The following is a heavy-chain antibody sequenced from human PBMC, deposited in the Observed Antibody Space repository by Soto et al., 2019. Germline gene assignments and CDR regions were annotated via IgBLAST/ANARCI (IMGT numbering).Heavy chain of an antibody. D-gene: IGHD6-13*01. CDR3: ARDNQQLAYNWFDP. V-gene: IGHV4-30-4*01. CDR2: IYYSGGT. Sequence: SETLSLTCTVSGGSISSGDYYWSWIRQPPGKGLEWIGYIYYSGGTYYNPSLKGRVTISVDTSKNQFSLKLSSVTAADTAVYYCARDNQQLAYNWFDPWGQGTLVTV. CDR1: GGSISSGDYY. J-gene: IGHJ5*02.